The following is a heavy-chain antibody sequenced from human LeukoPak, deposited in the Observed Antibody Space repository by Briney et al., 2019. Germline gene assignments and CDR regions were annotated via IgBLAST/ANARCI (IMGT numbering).Heavy chain of an antibody. Sequence: GSLRLSCAASGFTFSSYSMNWVRQAPGKGLEWIGSIYYSGSTYYNPSLKSRVTISVDTSKNQFSLKLSSVTAADTAVYYCASLISGSYFDYWGQGTLVTVSS. CDR3: ASLISGSYFDY. J-gene: IGHJ4*02. CDR1: GFTFSSYSMN. CDR2: IYYSGST. D-gene: IGHD1-26*01. V-gene: IGHV4-59*05.